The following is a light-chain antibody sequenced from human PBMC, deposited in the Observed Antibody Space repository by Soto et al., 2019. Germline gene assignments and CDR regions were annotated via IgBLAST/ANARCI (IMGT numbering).Light chain of an antibody. CDR2: EVS. V-gene: IGLV2-14*01. CDR1: SSDFGDYYY. CDR3: SSYTGTSTLV. Sequence: QSVLTQPASVSGSPGQSISISCTGTSSDFGDYYYVSWYLQHPGKVPKLMIYEVSNRPSGVSNRFSGSKSGNTASLTISGLQAEDEADYYCSSYTGTSTLVFGTGTKVTV. J-gene: IGLJ1*01.